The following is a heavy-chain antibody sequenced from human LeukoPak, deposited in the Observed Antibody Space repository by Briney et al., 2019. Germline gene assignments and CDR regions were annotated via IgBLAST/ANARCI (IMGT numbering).Heavy chain of an antibody. V-gene: IGHV3-48*01. CDR3: AKGYSGSYLSDAFDI. CDR2: ISSGGYTI. D-gene: IGHD1-26*01. J-gene: IGHJ3*02. CDR1: GLPFSHYD. Sequence: GGSLRLSCAVSGLPFSHYDMNWVRQAPGKGLEWVSSISSGGYTIKYHDSVRGRFTISRDNSKNTLYLQMNSLRAEDTAVYYCAKGYSGSYLSDAFDIWGQGTMVTVSS.